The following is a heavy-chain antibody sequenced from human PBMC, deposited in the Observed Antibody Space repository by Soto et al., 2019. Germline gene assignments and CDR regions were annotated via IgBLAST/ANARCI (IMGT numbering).Heavy chain of an antibody. Sequence: PSETLSLTCAVYGGSFSGYYWSWIRQPPGKGLEWIGEINHSGSTNYNPSLKSRVTISVDTSKNQFSLKLSSVTAADTAVYYCARGSLGAYGFGPWGQETLVTVSS. CDR3: ARGSLGAYGFGP. D-gene: IGHD3-16*01. V-gene: IGHV4-34*01. CDR2: INHSGST. CDR1: GGSFSGYY. J-gene: IGHJ5*02.